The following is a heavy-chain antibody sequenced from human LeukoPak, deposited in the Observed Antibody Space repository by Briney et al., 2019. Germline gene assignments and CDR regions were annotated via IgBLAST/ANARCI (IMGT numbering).Heavy chain of an antibody. CDR1: GLTGSHNY. D-gene: IGHD3-3*01. CDR2: IHTSGDT. V-gene: IGHV3-53*01. J-gene: IGHJ6*02. Sequence: PGGSLRLSCAASGLTGSHNYVSWVRQAPGKGLEWVSAIHTSGDTCYADSVKGRFTISRDTSKNTLYLQINSLRVEDTAVYYCARDHSIGYDFWSGYYTEYYYYYGMDVWGQGTTVTVSS. CDR3: ARDHSIGYDFWSGYYTEYYYYYGMDV.